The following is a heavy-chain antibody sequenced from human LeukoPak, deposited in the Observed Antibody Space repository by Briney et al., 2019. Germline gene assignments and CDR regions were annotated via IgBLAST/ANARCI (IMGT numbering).Heavy chain of an antibody. V-gene: IGHV3-15*01. CDR2: IKSKIDGGTI. Sequence: GGSLRLSCAASGFSFSTYYMSWVRQAPGKGLEWVGRIKSKIDGGTIEYAAPVKGRFTISRDDSKNTQYLQMNSLKTEDTAVYYCTTDGYCSGGNCYSFDYWGQGILVTVSA. D-gene: IGHD2-15*01. J-gene: IGHJ4*02. CDR1: GFSFSTYY. CDR3: TTDGYCSGGNCYSFDY.